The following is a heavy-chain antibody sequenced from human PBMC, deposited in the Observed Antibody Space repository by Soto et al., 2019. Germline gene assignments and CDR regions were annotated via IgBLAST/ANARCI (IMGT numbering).Heavy chain of an antibody. D-gene: IGHD1-26*01. Sequence: SETLSLTCTVSGGSVSSGSYYWSRIRQPPGKGLEWIGYIYYSGSTNYNPSLKSRVTISVDTSKNQFSLKLSSVTAADTAVYYCAREGACTYPLPNGMDVWGQGTTVTVSS. CDR1: GGSVSSGSYY. CDR3: AREGACTYPLPNGMDV. CDR2: IYYSGST. V-gene: IGHV4-61*01. J-gene: IGHJ6*02.